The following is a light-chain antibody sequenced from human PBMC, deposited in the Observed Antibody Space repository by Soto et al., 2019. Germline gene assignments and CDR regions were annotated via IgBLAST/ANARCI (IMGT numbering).Light chain of an antibody. CDR3: QQRSFT. V-gene: IGKV3-11*01. J-gene: IGKJ3*01. CDR2: DAS. Sequence: EIVLTQSPATLSLSPGERATLSCRASQYVSSYLAWYQQKPGQAPRLLIYDASNRATGIPDRFSGRGSGTDFTLTISSLEPEDFAVYYCQQRSFTFGPGTKVDIK. CDR1: QYVSSY.